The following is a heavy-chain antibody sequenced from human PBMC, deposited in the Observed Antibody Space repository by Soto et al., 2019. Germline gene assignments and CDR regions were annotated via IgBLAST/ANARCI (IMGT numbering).Heavy chain of an antibody. Sequence: QVPLVQSGSEVKKPGSSVKVSCKASGDTFSIYTISWVRQAPGQGLEWMGRVIPIFDITSYTQRFQGRVTITADKSTTTVYMELSSLRSEDTAVYYCARDKDNSNWPNFDFWGQGTLVTVSS. D-gene: IGHD6-13*01. V-gene: IGHV1-69*02. CDR1: GDTFSIYT. CDR3: ARDKDNSNWPNFDF. J-gene: IGHJ4*02. CDR2: VIPIFDIT.